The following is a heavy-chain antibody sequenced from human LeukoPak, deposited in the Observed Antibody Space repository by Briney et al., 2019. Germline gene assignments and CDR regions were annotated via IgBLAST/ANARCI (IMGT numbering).Heavy chain of an antibody. CDR3: ARDSVKLPGISYFDN. V-gene: IGHV3-30-3*01. J-gene: IGHJ1*01. Sequence: GGSLRLSCAASGFSFSTHKMNWVRQDPGKGLEWVAVISYDGTKIYYADSAKGRFTISRDNSKNMVYLQMNSLRAEDTALYYCARDSVKLPGISYFDNWGQGTLVTVSS. D-gene: IGHD3-3*02. CDR1: GFSFSTHK. CDR2: ISYDGTKI.